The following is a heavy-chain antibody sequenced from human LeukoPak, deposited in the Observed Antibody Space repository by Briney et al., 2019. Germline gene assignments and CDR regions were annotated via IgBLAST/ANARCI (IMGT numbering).Heavy chain of an antibody. J-gene: IGHJ4*02. CDR3: ARGRLRWHHFDY. CDR2: TYYSGST. CDR1: GGSISSYY. Sequence: PSETLSLTCTVSGGSISSYYWSWIRQPPGKGLEWIGYTYYSGSTNYNPSLKSRVTISVDTSKNQFSLKLSSVTAADTAVYYCARGRLRWHHFDYWGQGTLVTVSS. D-gene: IGHD4-23*01. V-gene: IGHV4-59*01.